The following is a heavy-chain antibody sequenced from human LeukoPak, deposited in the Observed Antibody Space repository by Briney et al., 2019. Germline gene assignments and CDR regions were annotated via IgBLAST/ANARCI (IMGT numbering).Heavy chain of an antibody. V-gene: IGHV4-59*01. CDR3: ARTTLLGTQDY. Sequence: PSETLSLTCTVSGGSINSCYWTWIRQPPGKGLEWIGYIYYSGSTKYNPSLTSRVTISVDSSKNQFSLKLSSVTAADTAVYFCARTTLLGTQDYWGRGTLVTVSS. CDR1: GGSINSCY. D-gene: IGHD1-1*01. CDR2: IYYSGST. J-gene: IGHJ4*02.